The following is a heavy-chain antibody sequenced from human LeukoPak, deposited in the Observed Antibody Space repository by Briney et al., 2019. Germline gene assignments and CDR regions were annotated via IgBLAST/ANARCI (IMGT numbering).Heavy chain of an antibody. CDR1: GFTFRSYA. CDR3: ARDGDAFDI. CDR2: ISGSGGST. Sequence: GGSLRLSCAASGFTFRSYAMSWVRQAPGKGLEWVSVISGSGGSTYYADSVKGRFTISRDNAKNSLYLQMNSLRAEDTALYYCARDGDAFDIWGQGTMVTVSS. V-gene: IGHV3-23*01. J-gene: IGHJ3*02.